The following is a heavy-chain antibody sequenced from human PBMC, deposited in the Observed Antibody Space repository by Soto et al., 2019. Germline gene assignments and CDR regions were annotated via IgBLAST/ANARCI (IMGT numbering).Heavy chain of an antibody. CDR2: INPNSGGT. V-gene: IGHV1-2*02. CDR3: ARRPTIAVAGIRFDP. D-gene: IGHD6-19*01. Sequence: GASVKVSCKASGYTFTGYYMHWVRQAPGQGLEWMGWINPNSGGTNYAQKFQGRVTMTRDTSISTAYMELSRLRSDDTAVYYCARRPTIAVAGIRFDPWGQGTLVTVSS. J-gene: IGHJ5*02. CDR1: GYTFTGYY.